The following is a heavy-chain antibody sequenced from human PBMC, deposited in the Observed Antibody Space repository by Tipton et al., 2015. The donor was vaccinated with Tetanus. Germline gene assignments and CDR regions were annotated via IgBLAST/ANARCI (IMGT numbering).Heavy chain of an antibody. CDR2: IYHSGST. Sequence: TLSLTCAVSGGSISSGGYSWSWIRQPPGKGLKWIGYIYHSGSTYYNPSLKSRVTISVDRSKNQFSLKLSSVTAADTAVYYCARARYCSGGSCYSYFDYWGQGTLVTVSS. D-gene: IGHD2-15*01. V-gene: IGHV4-30-2*01. CDR3: ARARYCSGGSCYSYFDY. J-gene: IGHJ4*02. CDR1: GGSISSGGYS.